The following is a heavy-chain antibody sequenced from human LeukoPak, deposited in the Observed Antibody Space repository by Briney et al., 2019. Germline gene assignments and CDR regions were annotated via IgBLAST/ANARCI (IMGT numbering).Heavy chain of an antibody. V-gene: IGHV3-64D*08. CDR1: EFTFSSTP. J-gene: IGHJ6*02. CDR2: LFTATT. Sequence: GASLRLSCSASEFTFSSTPMHSVSHAPGRGLEYVSTLFTATTSYAASVRGRFTTSRNHSKNTLYLQMTSLRPEGAAVNYCVKSPSDGLDVWGQGATVIVS. CDR3: VKSPSDGLDV.